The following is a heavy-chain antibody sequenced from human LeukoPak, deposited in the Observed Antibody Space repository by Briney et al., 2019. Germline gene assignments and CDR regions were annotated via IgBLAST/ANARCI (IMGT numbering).Heavy chain of an antibody. CDR1: GFIATSNY. CDR2: IYGGGNT. CDR3: ATGGRSGMAFDF. D-gene: IGHD2-8*01. Sequence: GGSLRLSCSFSGFIATSNYMAWVRKSPGKGLQWISFIYGGGNTLYADSVRDRFSISRDNSKSTLYLQMSSLRVEDTAVYYCATGGRSGMAFDFWGQGTLVTVSS. V-gene: IGHV3-53*01. J-gene: IGHJ4*02.